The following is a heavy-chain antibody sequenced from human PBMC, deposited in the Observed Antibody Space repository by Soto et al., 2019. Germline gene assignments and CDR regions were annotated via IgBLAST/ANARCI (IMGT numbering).Heavy chain of an antibody. J-gene: IGHJ3*02. CDR2: ISAYKGNT. V-gene: IGHV1-18*01. D-gene: IGHD2-15*01. CDR3: ARDFGYCSGGSCSYAFDI. CDR1: GYTFTSYG. Sequence: ASVKVSCKASGYTFTSYGISWVRQAPGQGLEWMGWISAYKGNTNYAQKLQGRATMTTDTSTSTAYMELRSLRSDDTAVYYCARDFGYCSGGSCSYAFDIWGQGTMVTVSS.